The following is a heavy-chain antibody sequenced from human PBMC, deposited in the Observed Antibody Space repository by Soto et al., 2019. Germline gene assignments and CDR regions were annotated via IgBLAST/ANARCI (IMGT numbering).Heavy chain of an antibody. CDR1: GFSFSSYA. CDR3: ARGATDSYPGSRIFDF. D-gene: IGHD3-10*01. Sequence: EVQLLESGGALVQPGGSLRLSCAASGFSFSSYAMSWVRQAPGKGLEWASVISVGGDSTAYAESVKGRFTISRDNSGNTLNVQMSSLRAEDSAVYYCARGATDSYPGSRIFDFWGRGTLVTVSS. J-gene: IGHJ5*01. CDR2: ISVGGDST. V-gene: IGHV3-23*01.